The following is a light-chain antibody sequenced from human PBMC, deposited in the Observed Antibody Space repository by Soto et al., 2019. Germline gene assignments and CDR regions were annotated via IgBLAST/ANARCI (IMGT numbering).Light chain of an antibody. V-gene: IGLV2-14*01. CDR1: SSDVGRWNY. J-gene: IGLJ1*01. CDR2: EVS. Sequence: QSALTQPDTVAGSPGQSITITCTGTSSDVGRWNYVSWYQQHPGKAPKLMIYEVSNRPSGVSSRFSGSKSGYTASLTISGLQAEDEADYYCSSFTSSSTLDVFGTGTKVTVL. CDR3: SSFTSSSTLDV.